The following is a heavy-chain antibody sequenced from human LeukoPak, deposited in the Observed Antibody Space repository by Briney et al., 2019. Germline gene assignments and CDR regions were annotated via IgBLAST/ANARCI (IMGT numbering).Heavy chain of an antibody. CDR2: IRPDGDRT. J-gene: IGHJ4*02. V-gene: IGHV3-23*01. CDR3: AREQSGTRGWYTVDY. CDR1: GFTFSTYA. D-gene: IGHD6-19*01. Sequence: GGSLRLSCAASGFTFSTYAITWVRQGPGKELAWVSAIRPDGDRTYYTDSVRGRFTISRDNSRDTVYLQVNSLRVEDTAVYYCAREQSGTRGWYTVDYWGQGTLVTVSS.